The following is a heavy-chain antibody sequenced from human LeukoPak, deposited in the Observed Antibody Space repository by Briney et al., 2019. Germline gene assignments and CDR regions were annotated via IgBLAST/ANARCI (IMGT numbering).Heavy chain of an antibody. CDR2: ISSSSSTI. V-gene: IGHV3-48*01. CDR1: GFTFSTHS. Sequence: PGGSLRLSCAASGFTFSTHSMNWVRQAPGKGLEWVSYISSSSSTIYYADSVKGRFTISRDNAENSLYLQMSSLRAEDTAVYYCARGGLLTGYYYFGYWGQGTLVTVSS. D-gene: IGHD3-9*01. CDR3: ARGGLLTGYYYFGY. J-gene: IGHJ4*02.